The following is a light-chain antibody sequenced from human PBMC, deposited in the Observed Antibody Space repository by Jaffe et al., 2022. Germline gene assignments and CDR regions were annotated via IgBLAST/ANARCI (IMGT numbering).Light chain of an antibody. V-gene: IGKV1-39*01. CDR1: QTITTY. J-gene: IGKJ2*01. CDR2: GAS. CDR3: QQSYSTPQT. Sequence: DIQMTQSPSSLSASVGDRVTITCRASQTITTYLNWYQHKPGKAPKLLIYGASNLQSGVPSRFSGSGSGTDFTLTISSLQPEDFATYFCQQSYSTPQTFGQGTKLDIK.